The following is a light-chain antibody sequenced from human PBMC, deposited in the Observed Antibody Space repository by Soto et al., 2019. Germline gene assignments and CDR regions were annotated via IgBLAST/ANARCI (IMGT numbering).Light chain of an antibody. CDR2: GAS. CDR3: QQYNNWSLSRP. CDR1: QSVSSN. V-gene: IGKV3-15*01. J-gene: IGKJ1*01. Sequence: EIVMTQSPATLSVSPGERATLSCRASQSVSSNLAWYQQKPGQAPRLLIYGASTRATGIPARFSGSGSGTEFTLTISSLQSEDFSFYYCQQYNNWSLSRPFGQGPRSDIK.